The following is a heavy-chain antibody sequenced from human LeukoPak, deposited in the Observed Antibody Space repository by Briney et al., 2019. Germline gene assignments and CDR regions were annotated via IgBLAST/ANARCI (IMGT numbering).Heavy chain of an antibody. CDR2: MNPSSGDT. CDR3: ARDPRGTYDY. CDR1: VYSFTTAYN. D-gene: IGHD5-12*01. Sequence: APLRASSTASVYSFTTAYNIHWLRPAPGQGPGFMGWMNPSSGDTRYAQKFQGRVTVTRDTIISTAYMELSSLTSDDTAVYYCARDPRGTYDYWGQGSLVTVSS. J-gene: IGHJ4*02. V-gene: IGHV1-2*02.